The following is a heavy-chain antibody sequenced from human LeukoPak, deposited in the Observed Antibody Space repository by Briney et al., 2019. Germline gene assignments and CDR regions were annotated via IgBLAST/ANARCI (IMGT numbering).Heavy chain of an antibody. J-gene: IGHJ4*02. CDR1: GFTFSSYS. CDR3: TTDIDYVWGSYRLDY. Sequence: PGGSLRLSCAASGFTFSSYSMNWGRQAPGKGLEWGAVISYDGSNKYYADSVKGRFTISRDNSKNTLYLQMNSLRAEGTAVYYCTTDIDYVWGSYRLDYWGQGTLVTVSS. CDR2: ISYDGSNK. D-gene: IGHD3-16*02. V-gene: IGHV3-30*03.